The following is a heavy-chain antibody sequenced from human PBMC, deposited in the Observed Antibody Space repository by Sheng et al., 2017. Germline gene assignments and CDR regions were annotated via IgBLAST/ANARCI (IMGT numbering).Heavy chain of an antibody. CDR1: GGSINSGGYY. Sequence: QVQLQESGPGLVKPSQTLSLTCAVSGGSINSGGYYWSWIRQHPGKGLEWIGYFYYSGSTYYNPSLKSRVSISVDTSKNQFSLRLSSVTAADTAVYYCARASGYDSGFDPWGQGTLVTVSS. CDR3: ARASGYDSGFDP. V-gene: IGHV4-31*11. D-gene: IGHD5-12*01. CDR2: FYYSGST. J-gene: IGHJ5*02.